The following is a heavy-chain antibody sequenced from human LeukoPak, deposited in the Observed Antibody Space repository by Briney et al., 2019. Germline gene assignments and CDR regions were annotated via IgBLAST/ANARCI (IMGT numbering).Heavy chain of an antibody. CDR2: INPSVGNT. CDR1: AYTFTSYY. CDR3: ASGGSGSQRVAY. Sequence: ASVKVSCKASAYTFTSYYMHWVRQAPGQGLEWIGIINPSVGNTIYAHKFQGRVTMTTDTSTSTVYMELSSLSTEDTDVSYFASGGSGSQRVAYWGQGTLVTVSS. D-gene: IGHD5-12*01. V-gene: IGHV1-46*01. J-gene: IGHJ4*02.